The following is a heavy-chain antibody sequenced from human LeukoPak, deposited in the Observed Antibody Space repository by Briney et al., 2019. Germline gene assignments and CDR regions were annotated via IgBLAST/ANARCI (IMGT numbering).Heavy chain of an antibody. CDR3: ARVPLRIAAAGTGWFDP. CDR2: INHSGST. V-gene: IGHV4-34*01. CDR1: GGSFSGWY. J-gene: IGHJ5*02. Sequence: PSATLSLTCAVYGGSFSGWYWSWIRQPPGKGLEWIGEINHSGSTNYNPSLKSRVTISVDTSKNQFSLKLSSVTAADTAVYYCARVPLRIAAAGTGWFDPWGQGNLVTVSS. D-gene: IGHD6-13*01.